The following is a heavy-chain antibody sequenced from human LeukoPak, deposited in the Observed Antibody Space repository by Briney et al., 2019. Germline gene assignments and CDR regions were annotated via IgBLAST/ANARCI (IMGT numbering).Heavy chain of an antibody. CDR1: GFTFTTYD. Sequence: GGSLRLSCAASGFTFTTYDIHWVRQAPGKGLEWVAVISSDGSSKYYADSVKGRFTISRDNSKNTLYLQMNSLRAEDTAVYYCARHLSSTADHWGQGTLVTVSS. CDR3: ARHLSSTADH. D-gene: IGHD2-2*01. J-gene: IGHJ4*02. CDR2: ISSDGSSK. V-gene: IGHV3-30-3*01.